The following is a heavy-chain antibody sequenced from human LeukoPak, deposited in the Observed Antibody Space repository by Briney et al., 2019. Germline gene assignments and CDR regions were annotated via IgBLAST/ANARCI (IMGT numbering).Heavy chain of an antibody. J-gene: IGHJ3*02. CDR1: GYTFTGYS. CDR3: ARGGVVVFGVMDI. CDR2: INPSSGGT. V-gene: IGHV1-2*02. Sequence: ASVKVSCKASGYTFTGYSMHWVRQSPGQGLEWMGWINPSSGGTNYAQKFQGRVTMTRDTSINTAYMELRRLRSDDTAVYYCARGGVVVFGVMDIWGQGTVVTVSS. D-gene: IGHD2-15*01.